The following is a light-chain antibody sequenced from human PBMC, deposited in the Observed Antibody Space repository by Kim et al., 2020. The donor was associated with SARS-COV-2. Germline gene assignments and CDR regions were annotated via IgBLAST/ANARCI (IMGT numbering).Light chain of an antibody. Sequence: SYELTQPPSVSVSPGQTASITCSGYKLGEKYVSWYQQKPGQSPVVVIYQDNQRPPGIPERFSGSNSGNTATLTISGTQAMDEADYYCQAWDSSTHNYVFGAGTKVTVL. CDR1: KLGEKY. CDR3: QAWDSSTHNYV. CDR2: QDN. J-gene: IGLJ1*01. V-gene: IGLV3-1*01.